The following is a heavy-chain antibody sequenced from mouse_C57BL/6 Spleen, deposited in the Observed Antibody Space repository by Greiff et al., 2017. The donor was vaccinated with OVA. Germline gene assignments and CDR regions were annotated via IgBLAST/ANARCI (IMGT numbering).Heavy chain of an antibody. CDR2: IDPEDGDT. CDR1: GFNIKDYY. D-gene: IGHD1-1*01. CDR3: ARNAYGSSYWYFDV. Sequence: VQLQQSGAELVKPGASVKLSCTASGFNIKDYYMHWVKQRTEQGLEWIGRIDPEDGDTKYAPKFQGKATITADTSSNTAYLQLSSLTSEDTAVYYCARNAYGSSYWYFDVWGTGTTVTVSS. V-gene: IGHV14-2*01. J-gene: IGHJ1*03.